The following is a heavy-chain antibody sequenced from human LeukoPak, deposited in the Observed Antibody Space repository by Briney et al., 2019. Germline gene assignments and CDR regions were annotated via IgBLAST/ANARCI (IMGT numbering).Heavy chain of an antibody. D-gene: IGHD4-17*01. CDR3: AREESYGDNYYYYYYMDV. CDR2: ISYDGSNK. Sequence: GRSLRLSCAASGFTFSSYGMHWVRQAPGKGLEWVAVISYDGSNKYYADSVKGRFTISRDNSRNTLYLQMNSLRAEGTAVYYCAREESYGDNYYYYYYMDVWGKGTTVTVSS. J-gene: IGHJ6*03. CDR1: GFTFSSYG. V-gene: IGHV3-30*03.